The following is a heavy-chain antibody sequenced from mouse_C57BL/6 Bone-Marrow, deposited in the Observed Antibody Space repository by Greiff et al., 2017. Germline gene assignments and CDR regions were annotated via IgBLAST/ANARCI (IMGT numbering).Heavy chain of an antibody. J-gene: IGHJ4*01. CDR1: GFTFSDFY. V-gene: IGHV7-1*01. CDR3: ARDSRYYAMDY. Sequence: EVKLMESGGGLVQSGRSLRLSCATSGFTFSDFYMEWVRQAPGKGLEWIAASRNKANDYTTEYSVSVKGRFIVSRDTSQSILYLQMNALGAEDTAIYYCARDSRYYAMDYWGQGTSVTVSS. CDR2: SRNKANDYTT.